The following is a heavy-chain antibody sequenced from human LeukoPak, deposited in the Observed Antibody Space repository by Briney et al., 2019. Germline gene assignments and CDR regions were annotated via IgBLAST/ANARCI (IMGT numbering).Heavy chain of an antibody. D-gene: IGHD3-22*01. V-gene: IGHV5-51*01. J-gene: IGHJ4*02. CDR2: IFPGDSDT. CDR3: ARRLTYDSRAYYCLDY. CDR1: GYSFTSYW. Sequence: GESLKTSCKVSGYSFTSYWIGWVRQKPGKGLEWMGIIFPGDSDTRYSPSFQGQVTISADKSISTAYLQWSSLKASDTAMYYCARRLTYDSRAYYCLDYWGQGTLVTVSS.